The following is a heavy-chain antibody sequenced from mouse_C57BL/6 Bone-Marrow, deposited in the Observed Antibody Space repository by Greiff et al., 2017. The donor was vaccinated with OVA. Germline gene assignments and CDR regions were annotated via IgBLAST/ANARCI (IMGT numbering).Heavy chain of an antibody. Sequence: QVQLQQSGAELVRPGASVKLSCKASGYTFTDYYINWVKQRPGQGLEWIARIYPGSGNTYYNEKFKGKATLTAEKSSSTAYMQLSSLTSEDSAVYYCARWRDYDGAWFAYWGQGTLVTVSA. V-gene: IGHV1-76*01. CDR1: GYTFTDYY. D-gene: IGHD2-4*01. CDR3: ARWRDYDGAWFAY. CDR2: IYPGSGNT. J-gene: IGHJ3*01.